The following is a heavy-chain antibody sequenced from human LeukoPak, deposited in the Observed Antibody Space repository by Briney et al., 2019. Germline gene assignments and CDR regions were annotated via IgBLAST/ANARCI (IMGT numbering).Heavy chain of an antibody. J-gene: IGHJ6*02. CDR3: ARDRRDKIAAAGQDYYYYYGMDV. V-gene: IGHV4-59*01. CDR1: GGSINNYY. D-gene: IGHD6-13*01. CDR2: IYYSGST. Sequence: PSETLSLTCTVSGGSINNYYWSWIRQPPGKGLEWIGYIYYSGSTNYNPSLKSRVTISVDTSKNQFSLKLSSVTAADTAVYYCARDRRDKIAAAGQDYYYYYGMDVWGQGTTVTVSS.